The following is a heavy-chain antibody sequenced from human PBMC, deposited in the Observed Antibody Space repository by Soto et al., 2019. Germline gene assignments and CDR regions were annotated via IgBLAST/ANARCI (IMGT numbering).Heavy chain of an antibody. J-gene: IGHJ4*02. CDR2: LRPRTGNT. V-gene: IGHV1-46*01. CDR1: GYTFTNYY. Sequence: ASVKVSCKASGYTFTNYYIHCLLQAPGQGLEWLGILRPRTGNTGYAQRFQGRVTMTRDTSTGTVYMELTSLKSDDTAVYYCAREPNESFYFDYWGQGTQVTVSS. CDR3: AREPNESFYFDY.